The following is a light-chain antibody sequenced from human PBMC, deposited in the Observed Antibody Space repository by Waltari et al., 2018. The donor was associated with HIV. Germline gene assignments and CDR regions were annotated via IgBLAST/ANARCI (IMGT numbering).Light chain of an antibody. CDR2: AAS. CDR1: QGISNY. V-gene: IGKV1-39*01. CDR3: QQSYSTPLT. J-gene: IGKJ4*01. Sequence: DIQMTQSPSSLSASVGDRVTITCQASQGISNYLNWYQQKPGKAPKLLIYAASSLQSGVPSRFSGSGSGTDFTLTISSLQPEDFATYYCQQSYSTPLTFGGGTKVEIK.